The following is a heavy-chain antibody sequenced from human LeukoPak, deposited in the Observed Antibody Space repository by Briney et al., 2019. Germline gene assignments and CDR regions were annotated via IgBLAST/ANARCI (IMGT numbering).Heavy chain of an antibody. Sequence: PGGSLRLSCAASGFTFSDYYMSWIRQAPWKGLEWVSYISSSGSTIYYADSVKGRFTISRDNAKNSLYLQMNSLRAEDTAVYYCARAACGGDCYSGFDYWGQGTLVTVSS. CDR1: GFTFSDYY. D-gene: IGHD2-21*01. V-gene: IGHV3-11*04. J-gene: IGHJ4*02. CDR2: ISSSGSTI. CDR3: ARAACGGDCYSGFDY.